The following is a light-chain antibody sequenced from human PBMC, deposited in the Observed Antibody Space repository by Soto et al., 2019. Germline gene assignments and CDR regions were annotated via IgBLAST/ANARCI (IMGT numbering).Light chain of an antibody. J-gene: IGKJ1*01. CDR3: EQYHSYWT. CDR1: QNIRGR. CDR2: DAS. V-gene: IGKV1-5*01. Sequence: DFQITLSPSTLSASVGDRVTITCRASQNIRGRLAWFQQKPGKAPKLLIYDASSLESGVPQRFSGSGSGTEFTLTISSLQTDDFSTYYCEQYHSYWTFGQGTKVDIK.